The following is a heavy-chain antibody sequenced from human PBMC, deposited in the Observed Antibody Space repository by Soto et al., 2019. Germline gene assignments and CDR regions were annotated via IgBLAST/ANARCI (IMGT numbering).Heavy chain of an antibody. Sequence: QVQLVESGGGVVQPGRSLRLSCAASGFTFSSYAMHWVRQAPGKGLEWVAVISYDGSKKYYADSVKGRFTISRDNSKNTLFLKMNSLRAEDTALYYCARETYYDFWSAPYYGMDVWGQGTTVTVSS. CDR3: ARETYYDFWSAPYYGMDV. CDR1: GFTFSSYA. CDR2: ISYDGSKK. V-gene: IGHV3-30-3*01. D-gene: IGHD3-3*01. J-gene: IGHJ6*02.